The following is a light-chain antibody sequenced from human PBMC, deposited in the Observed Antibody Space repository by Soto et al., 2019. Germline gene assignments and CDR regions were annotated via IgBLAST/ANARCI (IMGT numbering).Light chain of an antibody. CDR1: QSVSSSY. CDR2: GAS. CDR3: QQYGSSPLT. V-gene: IGKV3-20*01. Sequence: EIVLTQSPGTLSLSPGERATLSCRASQSVSSSYLAWYQQKPGQAPRLLIYGASSRATGIPDRFSGSGSGTDFTLTISRLEPEYFAVYYCQQYGSSPLTFGGGTKVDNK. J-gene: IGKJ4*01.